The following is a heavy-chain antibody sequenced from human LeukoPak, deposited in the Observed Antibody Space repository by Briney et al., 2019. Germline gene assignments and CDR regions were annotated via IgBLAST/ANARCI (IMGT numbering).Heavy chain of an antibody. CDR3: ARENSDYDAFDV. V-gene: IGHV4-59*01. J-gene: IGHJ3*01. Sequence: SETLSLTCTVSGGSISTYYWNWIRQPPGKGLEWIGFIYYSGSTSYNPSLKSRVTISVDTSKNQFSLNLKSVTAADTAVYFYARENSDYDAFDVWGQGAVVTVSS. D-gene: IGHD5-12*01. CDR2: IYYSGST. CDR1: GGSISTYY.